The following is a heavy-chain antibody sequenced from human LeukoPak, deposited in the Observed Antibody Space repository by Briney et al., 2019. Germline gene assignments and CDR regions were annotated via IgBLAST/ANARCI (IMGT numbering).Heavy chain of an antibody. Sequence: PSETLSLTCAVYGGSFSGYYWSWIRQPPGKGLDWIGEINHSGSTNYNPSLKSRVTISVDTSKNQFSLKLSSVTAADTAVYYCARGYTKFDPWGQGTLVTVSS. CDR3: ARGYTKFDP. CDR1: GGSFSGYY. D-gene: IGHD1-14*01. V-gene: IGHV4-34*01. CDR2: INHSGST. J-gene: IGHJ5*02.